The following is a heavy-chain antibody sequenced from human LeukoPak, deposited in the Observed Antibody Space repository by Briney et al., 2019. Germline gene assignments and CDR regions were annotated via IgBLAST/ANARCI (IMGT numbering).Heavy chain of an antibody. V-gene: IGHV3-23*01. J-gene: IGHJ6*03. Sequence: GGSLRLSCAASGFTFSSYSMSWVRQAPGKGLEWVSSISSSGGNTYYPDSVKGRFTISRDNSKNTMYLQMNSLRAEDTAVYYCASPWGGYGSGRYYMDVWGKGTTVTVSS. D-gene: IGHD3-10*01. CDR1: GFTFSSYS. CDR3: ASPWGGYGSGRYYMDV. CDR2: ISSSGGNT.